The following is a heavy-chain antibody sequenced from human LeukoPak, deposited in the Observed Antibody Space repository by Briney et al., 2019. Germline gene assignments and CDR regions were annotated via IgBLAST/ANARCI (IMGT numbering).Heavy chain of an antibody. V-gene: IGHV3-53*04. CDR2: MYSGGST. CDR3: ARGGGDYNPFDY. Sequence: GGSLRLSCAVSGFTVSSNYMSWVRQAPGKGLEWVSVMYSGGSTYYADSVKGRFTISRHNSKNTMDLEINSLRPDDTAVYYCARGGGDYNPFDYWGQGTLVTVSS. D-gene: IGHD4-17*01. J-gene: IGHJ4*02. CDR1: GFTVSSNY.